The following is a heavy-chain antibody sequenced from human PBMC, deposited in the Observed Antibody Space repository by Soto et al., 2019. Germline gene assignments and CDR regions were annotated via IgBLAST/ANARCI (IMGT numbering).Heavy chain of an antibody. CDR2: IIPIFGTA. V-gene: IGHV1-69*06. CDR3: AGGIAKWPIRTYYYGIDV. Sequence: SSVMISCTIAGCTFSIYAISCVGNPSAQVCEWMGGIIPIFGTANYAQKLQGRVTITADKSTSTAYMELSSLRSEDTAVYYCAGGIAKWPIRTYYYGIDVWGQGTTVTVS. J-gene: IGHJ6*02. D-gene: IGHD3-16*01. CDR1: GCTFSIYA.